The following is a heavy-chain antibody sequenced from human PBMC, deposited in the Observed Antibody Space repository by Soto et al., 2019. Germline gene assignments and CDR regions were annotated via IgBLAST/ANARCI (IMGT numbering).Heavy chain of an antibody. V-gene: IGHV4-31*03. CDR2: IYYRGST. CDR1: GGSISRGGYY. J-gene: IGHJ5*02. CDR3: ARVKKYWDSSGNWFAP. D-gene: IGHD3-22*01. Sequence: SETWSLTCTVSGGSISRGGYYGCWIRQHQGKGLKWMGYIYYRGSTYYNPSLKSRVTLSVDTSKNQFSLKLSSVTAADTAVFYCARVKKYWDSSGNWFAPRGQGTLVTVSS.